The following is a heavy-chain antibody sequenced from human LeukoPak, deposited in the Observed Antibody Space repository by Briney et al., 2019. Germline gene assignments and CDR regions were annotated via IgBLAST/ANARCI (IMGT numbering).Heavy chain of an antibody. Sequence: ASVKVSCKASGYTFTSYAMNWVRQAPGQRLEWMGWINAGYGNTKYSQKFQGRVTLTSDTSANTAYMDLSSLKSEDTAVYYCARDRGDGYNYEGLDFWGQGTLVTVSS. D-gene: IGHD5-24*01. CDR1: GYTFTSYA. CDR2: INAGYGNT. V-gene: IGHV1-3*01. CDR3: ARDRGDGYNYEGLDF. J-gene: IGHJ4*02.